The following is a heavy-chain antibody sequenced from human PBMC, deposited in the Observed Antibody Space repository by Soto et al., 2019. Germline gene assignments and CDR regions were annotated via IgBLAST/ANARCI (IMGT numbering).Heavy chain of an antibody. Sequence: QVQLVESGGGVVQPGRSLRLSCAASGFTFSSYGMHWVRQAPGKGLEWVAVIWYDGSNKYYADSVKGRFTISRDNSKNTLYLQMNSLRAEDTAVYYCARDFGDIVVVPAAMRLDYYGMDVWGQGTTVTVSS. CDR1: GFTFSSYG. V-gene: IGHV3-33*01. J-gene: IGHJ6*02. CDR3: ARDFGDIVVVPAAMRLDYYGMDV. CDR2: IWYDGSNK. D-gene: IGHD2-2*01.